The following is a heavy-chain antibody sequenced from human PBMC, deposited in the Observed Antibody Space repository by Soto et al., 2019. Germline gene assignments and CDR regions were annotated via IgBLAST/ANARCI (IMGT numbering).Heavy chain of an antibody. Sequence: SETLSLTCTVSGGSISSSSYYWGWIRQPPGKGLEWIGSIYYSGSTYYNPSLKSRVTISVDTSKNQFSLKLSSVTAADTAVYYCASGISRYQLLWGYYYYYMDVWGKGTTVTVSS. CDR1: GGSISSSSYY. D-gene: IGHD2-2*01. V-gene: IGHV4-39*01. CDR2: IYYSGST. CDR3: ASGISRYQLLWGYYYYYMDV. J-gene: IGHJ6*03.